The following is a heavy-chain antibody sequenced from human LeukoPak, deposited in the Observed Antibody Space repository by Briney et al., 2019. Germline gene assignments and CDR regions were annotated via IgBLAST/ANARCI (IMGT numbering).Heavy chain of an antibody. J-gene: IGHJ6*02. V-gene: IGHV3-30*18. Sequence: GRSLRLSCAASGFTFSSYGMHWVRQAPGKGLEWVAVISYDGSNKYYADSVKGRFTISRDNSKNTLYLQMNSLRAEDTAVYYCAKEAQSSDYYYYGMDVWGQGTTVTVSS. CDR1: GFTFSSYG. CDR2: ISYDGSNK. CDR3: AKEAQSSDYYYYGMDV. D-gene: IGHD5-24*01.